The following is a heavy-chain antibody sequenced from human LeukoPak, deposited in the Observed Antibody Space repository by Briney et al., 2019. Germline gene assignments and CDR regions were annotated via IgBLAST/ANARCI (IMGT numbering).Heavy chain of an antibody. J-gene: IGHJ6*03. CDR3: ARDLYSSSWGYYYYYMDV. D-gene: IGHD6-13*01. Sequence: GGSLRLSCAASGFAFSSYEMNWIRQAPGKGLEWVSYISSSGSTIYYADSVKGRFTISRDNAKNSLYLQMNSLRAEDTAVYYCARDLYSSSWGYYYYYMDVWGKGTTVTISS. CDR2: ISSSGSTI. V-gene: IGHV3-48*03. CDR1: GFAFSSYE.